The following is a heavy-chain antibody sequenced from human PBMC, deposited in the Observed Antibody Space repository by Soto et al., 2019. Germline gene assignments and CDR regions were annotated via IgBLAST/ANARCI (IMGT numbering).Heavy chain of an antibody. CDR3: AMRPDIVVVVAATRLYFQH. Sequence: PGGSLRLSCAASGFTFSSYGMHWVRQAPGKGLEWVSAISGGGGSTYYADSVKGRFTISRDNSKNTLYLQMNSLRAEDTAVYYCAMRPDIVVVVAATRLYFQHWGQGTLVTVSS. D-gene: IGHD2-15*01. V-gene: IGHV3-23*01. CDR2: ISGGGGST. CDR1: GFTFSSYG. J-gene: IGHJ1*01.